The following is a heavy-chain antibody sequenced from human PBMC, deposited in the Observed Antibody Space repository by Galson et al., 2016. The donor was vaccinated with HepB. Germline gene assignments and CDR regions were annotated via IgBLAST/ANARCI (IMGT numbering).Heavy chain of an antibody. CDR1: GFTFSGYG. J-gene: IGHJ4*02. D-gene: IGHD4-17*01. V-gene: IGHV3-30*18. Sequence: SLRLSCAASGFTFSGYGMHWVRQAPGKGLEWVAVISYDGSNKYYADSVKGRFTISRDNSKNTLYLQMNSLRAEDTAVYYCAKTVRMTTVTGFDYWGQGTLVTVSS. CDR2: ISYDGSNK. CDR3: AKTVRMTTVTGFDY.